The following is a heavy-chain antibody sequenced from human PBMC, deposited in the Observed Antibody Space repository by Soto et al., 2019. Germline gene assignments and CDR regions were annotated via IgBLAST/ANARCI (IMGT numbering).Heavy chain of an antibody. J-gene: IGHJ4*02. CDR2: IIPIFGTA. Sequence: QVQLVQSGAEVKKPGSSVKVSCKASGGTFSSSAIRWVRQAPGQGLEWMGGIIPIFGTANYAQKFQGRVTITADESSSTAYMELSSLISEDTAVYYCARGAQWDRYYFDYWGQGTLVTVSS. CDR1: GGTFSSSA. V-gene: IGHV1-69*01. CDR3: ARGAQWDRYYFDY. D-gene: IGHD1-26*01.